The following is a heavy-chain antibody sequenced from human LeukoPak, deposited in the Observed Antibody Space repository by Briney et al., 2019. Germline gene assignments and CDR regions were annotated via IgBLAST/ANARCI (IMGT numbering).Heavy chain of an antibody. CDR1: GFTFSSYS. V-gene: IGHV3-21*04. Sequence: PGGSLRLSCAASGFTFSSYSMNWVRQAPGKGLEWVSSISSSSSYIYYADSVKGRFTISRDGSKNTLFLQMNRLRPEDAAVYYCAKAPVTTCRGAFCYPFDYWGLGTLVTVSS. J-gene: IGHJ4*02. CDR2: ISSSSSYI. CDR3: AKAPVTTCRGAFCYPFDY. D-gene: IGHD2-15*01.